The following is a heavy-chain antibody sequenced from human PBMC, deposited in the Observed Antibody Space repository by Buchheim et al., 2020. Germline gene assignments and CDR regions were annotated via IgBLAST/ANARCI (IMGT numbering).Heavy chain of an antibody. Sequence: QVQLQQWGAGLLKPSETLSLTCAVYGGSFSGYYWSWIRQPPGKGLEWIGEINHSGSTNYNPSLKSRVTISVDTSKNQLPLKLSSVTAADTAVYYCARVGIVVVPAAIPAYYYYYYGMDVWGQGTT. CDR3: ARVGIVVVPAAIPAYYYYYYGMDV. D-gene: IGHD2-2*02. V-gene: IGHV4-34*01. J-gene: IGHJ6*02. CDR1: GGSFSGYY. CDR2: INHSGST.